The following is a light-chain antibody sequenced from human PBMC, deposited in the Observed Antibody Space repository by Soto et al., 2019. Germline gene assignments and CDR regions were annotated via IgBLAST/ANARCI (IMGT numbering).Light chain of an antibody. CDR3: GLFASSDTWV. J-gene: IGLJ3*02. V-gene: IGLV2-18*01. CDR2: DVI. Sequence: QSALTQPPSVSGSPGRSVTISCTVTSGDVGDYEHVFWYQLAPGTAPKLLISDVINRPSGVPDRFSGSKSGNTPSLTISGLQAADEADYYCGLFASSDTWVFGGGTKLTVL. CDR1: SGDVGDYEH.